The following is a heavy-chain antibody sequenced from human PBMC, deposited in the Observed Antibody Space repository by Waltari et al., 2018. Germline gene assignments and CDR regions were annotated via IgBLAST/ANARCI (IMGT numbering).Heavy chain of an antibody. D-gene: IGHD6-13*01. CDR1: GGSFSGSY. Sequence: QVQLQQWGAGLLKPSEPLSLPCAVYGGSFSGSYRRWIRQPPGKGLEWIGEINHSGSTNYNPSLKSRVTISVDTSKNQFSLKLSSVTAADTAVYYCARAYSSSWYGGAFDYWGQGTLVTVSS. CDR3: ARAYSSSWYGGAFDY. CDR2: INHSGST. V-gene: IGHV4-34*01. J-gene: IGHJ4*02.